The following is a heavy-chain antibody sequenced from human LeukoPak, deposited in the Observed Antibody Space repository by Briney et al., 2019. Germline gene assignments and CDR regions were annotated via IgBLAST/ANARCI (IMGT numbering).Heavy chain of an antibody. V-gene: IGHV5-51*01. CDR2: IYPGDSDT. D-gene: IGHD6-19*01. CDR1: GSRFTNYW. Sequence: GASLEISCQGSGSRFTNYWIGWVRQLPGKGLEWMGIIYPGDSDTRYSPSFKGQVTISAAKSISTAYLHWSILKASDTTRYYCARLTGYTSCWNTFDVWGQGTMVTVSS. J-gene: IGHJ3*01. CDR3: ARLTGYTSCWNTFDV.